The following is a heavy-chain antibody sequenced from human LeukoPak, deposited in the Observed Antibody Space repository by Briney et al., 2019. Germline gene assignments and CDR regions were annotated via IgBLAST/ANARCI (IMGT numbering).Heavy chain of an antibody. CDR2: INSRGSDE. Sequence: GGSLRLSCTASGFTFRTYSMNWVRQAPGKGLEWVSSINSRGSDEYYADSVKGRFTISRDNAKNSLYLQMNSLRAEDTAVYYCARRKGGSAFDYWGQGTLVTVSS. CDR1: GFTFRTYS. J-gene: IGHJ4*02. CDR3: ARRKGGSAFDY. D-gene: IGHD3-10*01. V-gene: IGHV3-21*01.